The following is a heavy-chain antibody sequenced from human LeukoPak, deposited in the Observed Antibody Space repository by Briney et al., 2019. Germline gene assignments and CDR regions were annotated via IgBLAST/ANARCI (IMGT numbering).Heavy chain of an antibody. J-gene: IGHJ4*02. D-gene: IGHD1-26*01. V-gene: IGHV3-33*08. CDR3: VRDRGTYRPIDY. CDR1: GFTFNNYG. Sequence: GGSLRLSCAVSGFTFNNYGMHWVRQAPGKGLEWVAVIWYGGSSTHYADSVKGRFTISRDNAQNSLYLQMNSLRAEDTAIYYCVRDRGTYRPIDYWGQGTLVTVSS. CDR2: IWYGGSST.